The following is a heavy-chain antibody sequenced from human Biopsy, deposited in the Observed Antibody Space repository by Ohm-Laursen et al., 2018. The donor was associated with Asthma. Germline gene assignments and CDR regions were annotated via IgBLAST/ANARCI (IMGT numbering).Heavy chain of an antibody. CDR1: GFAFNNSS. CDR3: VRHQYSSSWSTFDY. D-gene: IGHD3-22*01. J-gene: IGHJ4*02. Sequence: SLRLSCTATGFAFNNSSMTWVRQAPGKGLEWVSSISASGVRTFYADSVKGRFTVSRDSSRNTLYLQLSTLRVEDTAVYFCVRHQYSSSWSTFDYWGQGALVTVSS. CDR2: ISASGVRT. V-gene: IGHV3-23*01.